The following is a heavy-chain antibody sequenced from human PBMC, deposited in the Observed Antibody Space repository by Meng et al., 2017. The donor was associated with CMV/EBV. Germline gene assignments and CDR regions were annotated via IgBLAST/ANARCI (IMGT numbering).Heavy chain of an antibody. J-gene: IGHJ4*02. CDR2: TRNKANSYTT. V-gene: IGHV3-72*01. D-gene: IGHD2-8*01. CDR1: GFIFSDHY. CDR3: TTAHNGNRPTFDY. Sequence: LSLSCAASGFIFSDHYMDWVRQAPGKGLEWVGRTRNKANSYTTEYAASVKGRFTISRDDSKSSLYLQMNSLKTEDTAVYYCTTAHNGNRPTFDYWGQGTLVTVSS.